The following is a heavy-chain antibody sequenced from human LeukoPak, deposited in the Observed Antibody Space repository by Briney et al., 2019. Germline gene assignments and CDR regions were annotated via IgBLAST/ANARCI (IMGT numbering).Heavy chain of an antibody. Sequence: SETLSLTCTVSGGSMSGYSWTWIRQPPGKGLEWIGFIQNSGPPTYNPSLKSRVTMSIDTSKNQFSLSLTSATAADTAFYYCARRRGGYGEGEFIYWGQGTLVTVSS. CDR2: IQNSGPP. CDR3: ARRRGGYGEGEFIY. D-gene: IGHD3-10*01. J-gene: IGHJ4*02. V-gene: IGHV4-4*09. CDR1: GGSMSGYS.